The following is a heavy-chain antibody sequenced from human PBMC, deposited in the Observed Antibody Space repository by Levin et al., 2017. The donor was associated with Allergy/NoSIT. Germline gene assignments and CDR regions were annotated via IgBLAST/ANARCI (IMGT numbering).Heavy chain of an antibody. D-gene: IGHD6-19*01. CDR1: GFTFSSYA. CDR2: ISGSGGGT. J-gene: IGHJ4*02. Sequence: PGGSLRLSCAASGFTFSSYAMSWVRQAPGKGLDWVSAISGSGGGTYYADSVKGRFTISRDNSKNTLYLQMNSLRAEDTAVYYCAKAIALADSFDYWGQGTLVTVSS. CDR3: AKAIALADSFDY. V-gene: IGHV3-23*01.